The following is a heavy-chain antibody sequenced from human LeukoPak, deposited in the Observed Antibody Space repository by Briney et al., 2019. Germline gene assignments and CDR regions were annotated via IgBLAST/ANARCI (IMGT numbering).Heavy chain of an antibody. CDR1: GYTFTSYV. J-gene: IGHJ5*02. V-gene: IGHV7-4-1*02. CDR3: ARGGYYYDSSGYSLRFDP. Sequence: GASVKVSCKASGYTFTSYVMNWVRQAPGQGLEWMGWINTNTGNPTYAQGFTGRFVFSLDTSVSTAYLQISSLKAEDTAVYYCARGGYYYDSSGYSLRFDPWGQGTLVTVSS. D-gene: IGHD3-22*01. CDR2: INTNTGNP.